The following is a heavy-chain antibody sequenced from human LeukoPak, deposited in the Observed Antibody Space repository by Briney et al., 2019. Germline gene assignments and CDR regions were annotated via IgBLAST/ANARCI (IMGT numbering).Heavy chain of an antibody. Sequence: SETLSLTCTVSGGSISSYYWSWIRQPPGKGLEWIGYIYYSGSTNYNPSLKSRVTISVDTSKNQFSLKLSSVTAADTAVYYCARGGSTTDAGPDAFDIWGQGTMVTVSS. CDR2: IYYSGST. D-gene: IGHD2-2*01. V-gene: IGHV4-59*12. CDR1: GGSISSYY. J-gene: IGHJ3*02. CDR3: ARGGSTTDAGPDAFDI.